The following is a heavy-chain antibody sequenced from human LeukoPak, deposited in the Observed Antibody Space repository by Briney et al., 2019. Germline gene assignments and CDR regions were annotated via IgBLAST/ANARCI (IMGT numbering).Heavy chain of an antibody. J-gene: IGHJ5*01. V-gene: IGHV3-74*01. CDR2: VETDGSSA. CDR1: GFTFTSYW. Sequence: PGGSLRLSCAASGFTFTSYWMHWVRQAPGKGLVWVSLVETDGSSATYADSVRGRFTISRDNAKNTVYLQMNSLRVEDTAVYYCVRDVPHNWFDSWGQGTLVTVFS. CDR3: VRDVPHNWFDS.